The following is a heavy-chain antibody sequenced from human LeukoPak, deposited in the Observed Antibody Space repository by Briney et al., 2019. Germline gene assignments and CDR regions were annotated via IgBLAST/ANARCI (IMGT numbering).Heavy chain of an antibody. Sequence: GGSLRLSCAASGFTFSSYAMSWVRQAPGKGLEWVSAISGSGGSTYYADSVKGRFTISRDNSKNTLYLQMNGLRAEDTAVYYCARRYSVYYYDSSGYYIDYWGQGTLVTVSS. CDR1: GFTFSSYA. CDR2: ISGSGGST. D-gene: IGHD3-22*01. J-gene: IGHJ4*02. CDR3: ARRYSVYYYDSSGYYIDY. V-gene: IGHV3-23*01.